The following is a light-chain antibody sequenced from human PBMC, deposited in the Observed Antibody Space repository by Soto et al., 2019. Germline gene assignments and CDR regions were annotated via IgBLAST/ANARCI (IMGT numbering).Light chain of an antibody. CDR3: QQYGSSPWT. V-gene: IGKV3-20*01. CDR2: GAS. J-gene: IGKJ1*01. CDR1: QSVSRNF. Sequence: EIVLTPSPGTLSLSPVARATLSCRASQSVSRNFLAWYRQKPGQAPRLLIYGASNRATDTPDRFSGSGSGADFSLTISRLEPEDFAVYYCQQYGSSPWTFGQGTKVDIK.